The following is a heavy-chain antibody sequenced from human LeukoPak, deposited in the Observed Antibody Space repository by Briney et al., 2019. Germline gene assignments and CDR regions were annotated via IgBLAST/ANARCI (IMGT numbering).Heavy chain of an antibody. CDR1: GGTFSSYA. V-gene: IGHV1-69*13. D-gene: IGHD2-15*01. J-gene: IGHJ6*02. CDR2: IIPIFGTA. Sequence: ASVKVSCKASGGTFSSYAISWVRQAPGQGLEWMGGIIPIFGTANYAQKFQGRVTITADESTSTAYMELSSLRSEDTAVYYCARHFPTRYCSGGSCYTPTGDYYYGMDVWGQGTAVTVSS. CDR3: ARHFPTRYCSGGSCYTPTGDYYYGMDV.